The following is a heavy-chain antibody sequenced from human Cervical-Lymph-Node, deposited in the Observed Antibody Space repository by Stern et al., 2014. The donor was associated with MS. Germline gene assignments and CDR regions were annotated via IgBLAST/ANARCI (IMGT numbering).Heavy chain of an antibody. D-gene: IGHD3-10*01. Sequence: QVQLQESGPGLVKPSQTLSLTCTVSGGSISSDDHYWGWIRPSPGKGLEWIGYIFSTGSSHYNPSLKSRVVISVDTYNSQFSLRLSSVTAADTAVYYCARRTYYSAAIDYWGQGTLVTVSS. CDR1: GGSISSDDHY. V-gene: IGHV4-30-4*01. J-gene: IGHJ4*02. CDR3: ARRTYYSAAIDY. CDR2: IFSTGSS.